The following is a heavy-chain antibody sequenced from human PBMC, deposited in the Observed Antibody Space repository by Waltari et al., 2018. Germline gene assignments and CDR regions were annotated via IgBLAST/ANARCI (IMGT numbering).Heavy chain of an antibody. Sequence: EVQLVESGGGLVQPGGSLRLSCAASGFTFSSHDMSWVRQAPGSGLEWVSSISGSDGRTNYADSAKGRFTISRDNVKNTLFLQMNSLRADDAAVYYCAKDLGGFSGSHWYFDLWGRGTLVTVSS. V-gene: IGHV3-23*04. J-gene: IGHJ2*01. CDR3: AKDLGGFSGSHWYFDL. CDR1: GFTFSSHD. CDR2: ISGSDGRT. D-gene: IGHD5-12*01.